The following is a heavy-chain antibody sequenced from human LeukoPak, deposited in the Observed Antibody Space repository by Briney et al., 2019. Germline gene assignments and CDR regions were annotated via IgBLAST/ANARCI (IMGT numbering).Heavy chain of an antibody. J-gene: IGHJ4*02. CDR1: GFTFSSYA. CDR2: FSGSGGST. D-gene: IGHD3-3*01. Sequence: GGSLRLSCAASGFTFSSYAMSWVRQAPGKGLECISGFSGSGGSTYYADSVKGRFTISRDNSKNTLYLQMNSLRAEDTAVYYCARDPGSRFLEWPDWGQGTLVTVSS. CDR3: ARDPGSRFLEWPD. V-gene: IGHV3-23*01.